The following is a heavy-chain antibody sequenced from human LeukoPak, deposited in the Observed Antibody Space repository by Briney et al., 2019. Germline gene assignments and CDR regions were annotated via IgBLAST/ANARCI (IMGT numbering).Heavy chain of an antibody. J-gene: IGHJ5*02. Sequence: SETLSLTCTVSGGSISSGDYYWSWIRQPPGKGLEWIGYIYYSGSTNYNPSLKSRVTISVDTSKNQFSLKLGSVTAADTAVYYCARDDGAAAGTNWFDPWGQGTLVTVSS. D-gene: IGHD6-13*01. CDR2: IYYSGST. CDR3: ARDDGAAAGTNWFDP. CDR1: GGSISSGDYY. V-gene: IGHV4-61*08.